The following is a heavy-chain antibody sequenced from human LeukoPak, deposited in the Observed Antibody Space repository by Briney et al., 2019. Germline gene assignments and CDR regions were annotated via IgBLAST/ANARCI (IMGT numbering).Heavy chain of an antibody. Sequence: GGSLRLSCAASGFTFSTYTMNWVRQAPGKGLEWVSSISSSTTHIYYGDSVKGRFTISRDNAKNSLYLQMNSLRVEDTAFYYCAKDNRRHYTSGPNPDSLHWGQGALVTVSS. CDR2: ISSSTTHI. CDR1: GFTFSTYT. J-gene: IGHJ4*02. D-gene: IGHD6-19*01. CDR3: AKDNRRHYTSGPNPDSLH. V-gene: IGHV3-21*04.